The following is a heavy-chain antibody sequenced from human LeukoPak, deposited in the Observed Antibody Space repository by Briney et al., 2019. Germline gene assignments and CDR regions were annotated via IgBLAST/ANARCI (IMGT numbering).Heavy chain of an antibody. D-gene: IGHD3-16*01. J-gene: IGHJ4*02. CDR2: ISGGGDST. V-gene: IGHV3-23*01. CDR3: AKDYAGRVFKLDD. Sequence: WGTLTLSCAASGGTFTTYAMTWIRQAPGKGLEWVSRISGGGDSTYYAASVKGRFTISRDNSKNTLYLQLNSLRDEDPAVYYCAKDYAGRVFKLDDWGQGTLVTVSS. CDR1: GGTFTTYA.